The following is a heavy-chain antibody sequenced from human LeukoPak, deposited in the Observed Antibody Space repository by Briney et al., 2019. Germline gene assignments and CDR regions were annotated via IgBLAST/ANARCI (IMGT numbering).Heavy chain of an antibody. CDR2: INTDGSSP. CDR3: ARVMGPGAFDI. V-gene: IGHV3-74*01. Sequence: GGSLRLSCAASGFTFSSHWMHWVRQAPGKGLVWVSCINTDGSSPTYADSVKGRFTISRDNAKNSLYLQMNSLRAEDTAVYYCARVMGPGAFDIWGQGTMVTVSS. D-gene: IGHD2-8*01. J-gene: IGHJ3*02. CDR1: GFTFSSHW.